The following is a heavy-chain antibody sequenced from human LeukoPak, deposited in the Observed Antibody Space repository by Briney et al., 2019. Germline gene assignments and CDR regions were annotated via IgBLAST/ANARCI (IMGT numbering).Heavy chain of an antibody. CDR3: ATSPRGPDYYGMDL. CDR1: GYTLTELS. V-gene: IGHV1-24*01. D-gene: IGHD3-10*01. J-gene: IGHJ6*02. CDR2: FDPEDDET. Sequence: ASVKVSCKVSGYTLTELSMHWVRQAPGKGLEWMGGFDPEDDETIYAQKFQGRVTMTEDTSTDTAYMELSSLRSEDTAVYYGATSPRGPDYYGMDLWGQGTTVTVSS.